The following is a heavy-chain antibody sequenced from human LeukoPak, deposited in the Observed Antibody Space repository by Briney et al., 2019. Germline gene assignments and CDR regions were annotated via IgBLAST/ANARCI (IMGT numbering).Heavy chain of an antibody. CDR3: ARDIPPHWTPPPLYAFDI. Sequence: GGSLRLSCAASGFTFSSYSMNWVRQAPGKGLEWVSFISSSSSYIYYADSVKGRFTISRDNAKNSLYLQMNSLRAEDTAVYYCARDIPPHWTPPPLYAFDIWGQGTMVPVSS. CDR1: GFTFSSYS. V-gene: IGHV3-21*01. CDR2: ISSSSSYI. D-gene: IGHD1-1*01. J-gene: IGHJ3*02.